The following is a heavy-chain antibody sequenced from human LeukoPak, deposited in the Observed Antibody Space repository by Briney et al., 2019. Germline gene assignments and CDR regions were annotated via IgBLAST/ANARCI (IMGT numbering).Heavy chain of an antibody. D-gene: IGHD3-16*02. CDR3: AKSNSYGLVDI. J-gene: IGHJ3*02. Sequence: SETLSLTCTVSGGSISSSTYFWGWIRQPPGKGLEWIGSIFYSGSTYYNPSLKSRVTISVDTSKNQFSLKLNSATAADTAVYYCAKSNSYGLVDIWGQGTMVTVSS. CDR1: GGSISSSTYF. CDR2: IFYSGST. V-gene: IGHV4-39*07.